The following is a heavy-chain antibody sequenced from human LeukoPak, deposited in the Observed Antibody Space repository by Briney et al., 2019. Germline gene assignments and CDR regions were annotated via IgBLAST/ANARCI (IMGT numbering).Heavy chain of an antibody. CDR3: ARTTDYYGSGSYYYGY. CDR1: GGSISTSSYY. Sequence: SETLSLTCTVSGGSISTSSYYWGWIRQPPGKGLEWIGEINHSGSTNYNPSLKSRVTISVDTSKNQFSLKLSSVTAADTAVYYCARTTDYYGSGSYYYGYWGQGTLVTVSS. D-gene: IGHD3-10*01. CDR2: INHSGST. V-gene: IGHV4-39*07. J-gene: IGHJ4*02.